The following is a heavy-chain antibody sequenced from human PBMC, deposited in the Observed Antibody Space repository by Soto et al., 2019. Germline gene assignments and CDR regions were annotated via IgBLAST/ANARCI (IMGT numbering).Heavy chain of an antibody. CDR1: GGPISSSSYH. Sequence: SETLSLTCTVSGGPISSSSYHWGWIRQPPGKGLEWIGSVYYVGNTYYNPSLKSRVSVSVDTSKKQFSLKLNSVTAADTAVYYCARHGLDCSSGSRYETFFDSWGQGTLVTVS. CDR3: ARHGLDCSSGSRYETFFDS. V-gene: IGHV4-39*01. CDR2: VYYVGNT. J-gene: IGHJ5*01. D-gene: IGHD2-15*01.